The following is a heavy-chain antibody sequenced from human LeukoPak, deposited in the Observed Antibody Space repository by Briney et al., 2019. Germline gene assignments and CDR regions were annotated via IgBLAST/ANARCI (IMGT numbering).Heavy chain of an antibody. Sequence: ASVKASCKASGYTFTGYFIHWVRQAPGQGLEWMGWINPNSGDTNYAQKFQGRVTMTRDTSVNTAYMDLISPRSDDTAVYHCARAYTGFEAFDYWGQGVPVTVSS. CDR3: ARAYTGFEAFDY. D-gene: IGHD5-12*01. V-gene: IGHV1-2*02. CDR2: INPNSGDT. J-gene: IGHJ4*02. CDR1: GYTFTGYF.